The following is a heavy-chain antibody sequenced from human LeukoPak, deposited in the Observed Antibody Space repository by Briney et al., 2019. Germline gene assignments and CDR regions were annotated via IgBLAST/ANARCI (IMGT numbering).Heavy chain of an antibody. CDR1: GFTFSSYA. Sequence: GGSLRLSCAASGFTFSSYAMSWVRQAPGRGLEWVSAISGSGDSTYYGDSVKGRFTIYRDNSKNTLYLQMNSLRAEDTAVYYCAKTRPLDSSSWSHGDYWGQGTLVTVSS. J-gene: IGHJ4*02. CDR2: ISGSGDST. CDR3: AKTRPLDSSSWSHGDY. D-gene: IGHD6-13*01. V-gene: IGHV3-23*01.